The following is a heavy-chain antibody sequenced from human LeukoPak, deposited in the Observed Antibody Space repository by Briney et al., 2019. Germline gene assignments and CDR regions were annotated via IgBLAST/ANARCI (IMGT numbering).Heavy chain of an antibody. J-gene: IGHJ3*02. CDR2: IYSGGST. V-gene: IGHV3-66*01. D-gene: IGHD4-17*01. CDR1: GFTASSNY. Sequence: GGSLRLSCAASGFTASSNYMSWVRQAPGKGLEWVSVIYSGGSTYYADSVKGRFTISRDNSKNTLYLQMNSLRAEDTAVYYCARDSVTVNTFDIWGQGTMVTVSS. CDR3: ARDSVTVNTFDI.